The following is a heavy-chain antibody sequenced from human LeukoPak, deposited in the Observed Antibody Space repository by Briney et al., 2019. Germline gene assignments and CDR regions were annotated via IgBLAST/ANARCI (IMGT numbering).Heavy chain of an antibody. V-gene: IGHV4-59*13. CDR3: ARGGRWLQFTY. D-gene: IGHD5-24*01. CDR1: GGSISNYY. CDR2: IYYSGTT. Sequence: SETLSLTCTVSGGSISNYYWNWIRQPPGKGLEWIGYIYYSGTTNYNPSLKSRVSMSVDTSKNQFSLKLSSVTAADTAVYYCARGGRWLQFTYWGQGTLVTVSS. J-gene: IGHJ4*02.